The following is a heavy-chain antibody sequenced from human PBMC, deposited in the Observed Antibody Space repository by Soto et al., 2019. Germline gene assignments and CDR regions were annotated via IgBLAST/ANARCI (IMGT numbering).Heavy chain of an antibody. J-gene: IGHJ4*02. CDR2: ISGSGGST. D-gene: IGHD3-3*01. V-gene: IGHV3-23*01. Sequence: GGSLRLSCAASGFTFSSYAMSWVRQAPGKGLEWVSAISGSGGSTYYADSVKGRFTISRDNSKNTLYLQVNSLRAEDTAVYYCAKESTTIFGVVNSYFDYWGQGTLVTVSS. CDR3: AKESTTIFGVVNSYFDY. CDR1: GFTFSSYA.